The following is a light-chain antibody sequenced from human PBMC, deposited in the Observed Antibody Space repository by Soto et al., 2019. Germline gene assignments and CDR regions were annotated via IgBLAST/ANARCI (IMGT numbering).Light chain of an antibody. CDR1: KLGDKY. CDR3: QAWDSRTAVYV. Sequence: SYELTQPPSVSVSPGQTASITCSGDKLGDKYACWYQQKPGQSPVLVIYQDSKRPSGIPERFSGSNSGNTATLTISGTQAMDEADYYCQAWDSRTAVYVFGNGTKVTV. CDR2: QDS. V-gene: IGLV3-1*01. J-gene: IGLJ1*01.